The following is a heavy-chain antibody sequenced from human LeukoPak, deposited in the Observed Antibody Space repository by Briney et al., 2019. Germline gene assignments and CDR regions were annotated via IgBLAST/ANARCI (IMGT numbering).Heavy chain of an antibody. D-gene: IGHD3-10*01. Sequence: GGSLRLSCAASGFTFSSYAMSWVRQAPGKGLEWVSAISGSDSSTYYADSVKGRFTISKDNSKNTLYLQMKSLRAEDTAVYYCAKGIWFGELSAFDIWGQGTMVTVSS. J-gene: IGHJ3*02. CDR1: GFTFSSYA. CDR2: ISGSDSST. V-gene: IGHV3-23*01. CDR3: AKGIWFGELSAFDI.